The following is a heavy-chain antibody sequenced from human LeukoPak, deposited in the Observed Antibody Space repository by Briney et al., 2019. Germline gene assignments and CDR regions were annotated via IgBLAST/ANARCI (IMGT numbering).Heavy chain of an antibody. D-gene: IGHD3-3*01. CDR2: IYYSGST. CDR3: ARDGSWSGYYVHNAFDI. Sequence: SETLSLTCTVSGGSISSYYWSWIRQPPGKGLEWIGYIYYSGSTNYNPSLKSRVTISVDKSKNQFSLKLSSVTAADTAVYYCARDGSWSGYYVHNAFDIWGQGTMVTVSS. V-gene: IGHV4-59*12. J-gene: IGHJ3*02. CDR1: GGSISSYY.